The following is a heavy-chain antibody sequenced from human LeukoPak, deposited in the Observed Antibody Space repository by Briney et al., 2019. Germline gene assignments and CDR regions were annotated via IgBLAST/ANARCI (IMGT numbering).Heavy chain of an antibody. CDR1: GYSFTTYW. CDR3: ARHRWGTSSPFDY. CDR2: IYPGDSDT. D-gene: IGHD1-1*01. Sequence: GESLKISCKGSGYSFTTYWIGWVRQMPGKGLEWMGIIYPGDSDTRYSPSFQGQVTISADKSIGTAYLQWSSLKASDTAMYYCARHRWGTSSPFDYWGQGTLVTVSS. V-gene: IGHV5-51*01. J-gene: IGHJ4*02.